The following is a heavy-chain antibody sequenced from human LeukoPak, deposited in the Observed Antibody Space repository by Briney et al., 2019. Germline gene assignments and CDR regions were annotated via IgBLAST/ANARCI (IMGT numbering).Heavy chain of an antibody. CDR2: TYYSGST. CDR1: GGSISSYY. D-gene: IGHD1-26*01. V-gene: IGHV4-59*01. J-gene: IGHJ6*02. Sequence: PSETLSLTCTVSGGSISSYYWSWIRQPPGKGLEWIGYTYYSGSTNYNPSLKSRVTISVDTSKNQFSLKLSSVTAADTAVYYCARKVGAGGDYYYYGMDVWGQGTTVTVSS. CDR3: ARKVGAGGDYYYYGMDV.